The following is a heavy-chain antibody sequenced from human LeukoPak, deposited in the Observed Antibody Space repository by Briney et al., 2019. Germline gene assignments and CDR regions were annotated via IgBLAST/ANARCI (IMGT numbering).Heavy chain of an antibody. CDR1: GFTFDDYA. J-gene: IGHJ4*02. CDR3: AKDISWGGNSGDY. V-gene: IGHV3-9*01. CDR2: ISWNSGSI. D-gene: IGHD4-23*01. Sequence: GGSLRLSRAASGFTFDDYAMHWVRQAPGKGLEWVSGISWNSGSIGYADSVKGRFTISRDNAKNSLYLQMNSLRAEDTALYYCAKDISWGGNSGDYWGQGTLVTVSS.